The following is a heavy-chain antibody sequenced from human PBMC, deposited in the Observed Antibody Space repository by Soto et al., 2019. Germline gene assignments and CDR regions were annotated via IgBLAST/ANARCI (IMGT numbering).Heavy chain of an antibody. CDR1: GGTFSSYS. CDR3: AREPGIAAAGWFDP. V-gene: IGHV1-69*06. J-gene: IGHJ5*02. Sequence: SVEVSCKASGGTFSSYSISWVRQAPGQGLECMGGIIPIFGTASYAQKFQGRVTITADKSTSTAYMELSSLRSEDTAVYYCAREPGIAAAGWFDPWGQGTLVTVSS. D-gene: IGHD6-13*01. CDR2: IIPIFGTA.